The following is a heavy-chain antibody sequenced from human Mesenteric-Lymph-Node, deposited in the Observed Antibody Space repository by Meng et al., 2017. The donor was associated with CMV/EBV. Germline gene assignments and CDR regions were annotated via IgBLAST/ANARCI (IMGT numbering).Heavy chain of an antibody. D-gene: IGHD3-3*01. CDR2: IRSKTNSYAT. J-gene: IGHJ6*02. V-gene: IGHV3-73*01. CDR1: GFTFSGSA. CDR3: TREPYYDFWSGYGSYYGVDV. Sequence: GESLKISCAASGFTFSGSAMHWVRPASGKGLEWVGRIRSKTNSYATAYAASVKGRFTISRDDSKNTAYLQMNSLKTEDTAVYYCTREPYYDFWSGYGSYYGVDVWGQGTTVTVSS.